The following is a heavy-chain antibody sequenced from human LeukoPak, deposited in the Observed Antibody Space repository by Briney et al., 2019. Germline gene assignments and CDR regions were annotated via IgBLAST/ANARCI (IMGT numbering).Heavy chain of an antibody. CDR2: ISGSGGNT. V-gene: IGHV3-23*01. Sequence: AGGSLRLSCAASGFTFSSYAMSWVRQAPGKGLEWVSAISGSGGNTYYADSVKGRFTISRDNSKNTLYLQMNSVRAEDTAVYYCAKEGGSYPPYNFDYWGQGTLVTVSS. CDR1: GFTFSSYA. J-gene: IGHJ4*02. D-gene: IGHD1-26*01. CDR3: AKEGGSYPPYNFDY.